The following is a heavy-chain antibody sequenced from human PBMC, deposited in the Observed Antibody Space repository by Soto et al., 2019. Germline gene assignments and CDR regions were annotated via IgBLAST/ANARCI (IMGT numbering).Heavy chain of an antibody. CDR2: MNTDGSST. V-gene: IGHV3-74*01. CDR3: VRSANDSSCYYPV. D-gene: IGHD3-22*01. Sequence: EVQLVESGGGLVQPGGSLRLSCVASGFTFSSYWMHWVRQPPGKGPVWVSRMNTDGSSTNYADSVKGRFTISRDNAKNTLYLQMNTLRAEDTAVYYCVRSANDSSCYYPVWGQGTLVTVSS. J-gene: IGHJ4*02. CDR1: GFTFSSYW.